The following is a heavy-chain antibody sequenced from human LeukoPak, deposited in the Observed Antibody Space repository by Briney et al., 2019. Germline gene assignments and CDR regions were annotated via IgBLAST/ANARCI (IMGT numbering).Heavy chain of an antibody. Sequence: SETLSLTCTVSGGSISNYYWSWIRQPPGKGLEWIGEINHSGSTKYNPSLKSRLTISVDTSKNQFSLKVTSVTAADTAVYYCAKGQDYYDSSGYYWNYFDHWGQGTLVTVSS. CDR2: INHSGST. J-gene: IGHJ4*02. CDR3: AKGQDYYDSSGYYWNYFDH. CDR1: GGSISNYY. V-gene: IGHV4-34*01. D-gene: IGHD3-22*01.